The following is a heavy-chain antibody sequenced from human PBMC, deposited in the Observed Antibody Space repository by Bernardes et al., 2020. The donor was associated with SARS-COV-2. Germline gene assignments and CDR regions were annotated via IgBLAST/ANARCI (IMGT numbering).Heavy chain of an antibody. CDR2: IYYSGST. V-gene: IGHV4-59*01. Sequence: TLSLTCTVSGGSISSYYWSWIRQPPGKGLEWIGYIYYSGSTNYNPSLKSRVTISVDTSKNQFSLKLSSVTAADTAVYYCASLGCSSTSCYNLDVWGQGTTVTVSS. CDR3: ASLGCSSTSCYNLDV. J-gene: IGHJ6*02. D-gene: IGHD2-2*02. CDR1: GGSISSYY.